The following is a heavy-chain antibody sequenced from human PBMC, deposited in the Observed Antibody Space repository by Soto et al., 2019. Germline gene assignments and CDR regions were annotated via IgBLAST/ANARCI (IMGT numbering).Heavy chain of an antibody. D-gene: IGHD5-12*01. CDR2: IYYSGST. V-gene: IGHV4-30-4*01. CDR3: ARDQIVATTNENWFDP. Sequence: PSETLSLTCTVSGGSISSGDYYWSWIRQPPGKGLEWIGYIYYSGSTYYNPSLKSRVTISVDTSKNQFSLKLSSVTAADTAVYYCARDQIVATTNENWFDPWGQGTLVTVSS. CDR1: GGSISSGDYY. J-gene: IGHJ5*02.